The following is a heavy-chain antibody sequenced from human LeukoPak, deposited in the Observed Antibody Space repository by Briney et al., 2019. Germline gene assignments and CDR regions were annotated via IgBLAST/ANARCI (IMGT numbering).Heavy chain of an antibody. J-gene: IGHJ4*02. D-gene: IGHD3-9*01. V-gene: IGHV4-38-2*02. CDR3: ARDHYDILTGYYPSHY. CDR2: IYHSGST. Sequence: SETLSLTCTVSGYSISSGYYWGWIRQPPGKGLEWIGSIYHSGSTYYNPSLKSRVTISVDTSKNQFSLKLSSVTAADTAVYYCARDHYDILTGYYPSHYWGQGTLVTVSS. CDR1: GYSISSGYY.